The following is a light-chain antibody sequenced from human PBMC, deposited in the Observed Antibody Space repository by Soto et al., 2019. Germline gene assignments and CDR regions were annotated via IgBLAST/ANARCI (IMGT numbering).Light chain of an antibody. CDR3: SSYAGSSNV. CDR2: EVN. CDR1: SIDVGGYNY. J-gene: IGLJ1*01. Sequence: QSVLTQPPSASGSPGQSVAISCTGTSIDVGGYNYVSWYQQHPGKAPKLMIYEVNKRPSGAPDRFSGSKSGNTASLTVSGLQAEDEAEYYCSSYAGSSNVFXTGTKVTVL. V-gene: IGLV2-8*01.